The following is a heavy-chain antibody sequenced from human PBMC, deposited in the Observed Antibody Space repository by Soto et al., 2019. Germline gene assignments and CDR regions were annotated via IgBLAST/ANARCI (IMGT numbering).Heavy chain of an antibody. CDR2: IIPILGIA. D-gene: IGHD2-15*01. V-gene: IGHV1-69*02. CDR1: GGTFSSYT. Sequence: SVKVSCKASGGTFSSYTISWVRQAPGQGLEWMGRIIPILGIANYAQKFQGRVTITADKSTSTAYMELSSLRFEDTAVYYCARGPRSEYCSGGSCSAFDIWGQGTMVTVSS. J-gene: IGHJ3*02. CDR3: ARGPRSEYCSGGSCSAFDI.